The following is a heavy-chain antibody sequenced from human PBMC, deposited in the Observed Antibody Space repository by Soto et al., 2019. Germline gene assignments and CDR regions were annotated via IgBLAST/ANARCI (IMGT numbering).Heavy chain of an antibody. D-gene: IGHD6-13*01. CDR3: AREAAAERNYYGLDV. Sequence: QVQLVQSGPEVRKPGASVKVSCKASGYIFSRYGISWVRQAPGQGLEWMAWISGYNGNTKFGERVQGRVNVTTDTSTSKAYMDLRSLRSDDTAVYYCAREAAAERNYYGLDVWGQGTTVIVSS. J-gene: IGHJ6*02. CDR1: GYIFSRYG. V-gene: IGHV1-18*04. CDR2: ISGYNGNT.